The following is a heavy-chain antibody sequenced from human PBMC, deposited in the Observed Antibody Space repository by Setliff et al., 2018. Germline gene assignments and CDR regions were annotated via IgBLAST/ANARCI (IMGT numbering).Heavy chain of an antibody. Sequence: SETLSLTCTVYGGSFSNYYWSWIRQPPGKGLEWIGEINHSGTTNYNPSLKSRVTISVDTSKKQFSLKLSSVTAADTAVYYCAKFGPLDLTGDWAFDNWGQGTLVTVSS. CDR2: INHSGTT. J-gene: IGHJ4*02. D-gene: IGHD7-27*01. V-gene: IGHV4-34*01. CDR1: GGSFSNYY. CDR3: AKFGPLDLTGDWAFDN.